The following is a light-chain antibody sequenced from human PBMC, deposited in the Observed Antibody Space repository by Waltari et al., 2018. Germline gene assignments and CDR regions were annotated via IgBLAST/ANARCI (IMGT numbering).Light chain of an antibody. V-gene: IGLV2-8*01. CDR1: SSAVGGYND. J-gene: IGLJ2*01. CDR2: EVS. Sequence: QSALAQPPSASGSPGQSVTISCTGTSSAVGGYNDVSWYQQHPGKAPKLMIYEVSKRPSGVPDRFSGSKSGNTASLTVSGLQAEDEAAYYCSSYAGSNFVVFGGGTKVTVL. CDR3: SSYAGSNFVV.